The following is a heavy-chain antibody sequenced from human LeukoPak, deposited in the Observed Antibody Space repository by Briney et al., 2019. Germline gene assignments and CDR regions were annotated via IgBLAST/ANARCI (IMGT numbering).Heavy chain of an antibody. CDR1: GFTFSSYA. J-gene: IGHJ4*02. V-gene: IGHV3-48*04. CDR3: ARRRYNWNAIDY. D-gene: IGHD1-20*01. CDR2: ISSSGSTI. Sequence: GGSLRLSCAASGFTFSSYAMHWVRQAPGKGLEWVSYISSSGSTIYYADSVKGRFTISRDNAKNSLYLQMNSLRAEDTAVYFCARRRYNWNAIDYWGQGTLVTVSS.